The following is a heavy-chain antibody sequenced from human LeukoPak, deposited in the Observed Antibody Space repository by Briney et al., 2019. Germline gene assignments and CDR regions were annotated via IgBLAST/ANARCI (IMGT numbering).Heavy chain of an antibody. CDR2: IDGDGGSP. V-gene: IGHV3-74*01. CDR3: TRDSGAERRYFDL. CDR1: GFTLDTYL. Sequence: GGSLRLSCVASGFTLDTYLMDWVRQAPGKGPVWVSRIDGDGGSPSYADSVKGRFTISRDNAKNTLYLQMNSLRAEDTAVYYCTRDSGAERRYFDLWGRGTLVTVSS. J-gene: IGHJ2*01. D-gene: IGHD7-27*01.